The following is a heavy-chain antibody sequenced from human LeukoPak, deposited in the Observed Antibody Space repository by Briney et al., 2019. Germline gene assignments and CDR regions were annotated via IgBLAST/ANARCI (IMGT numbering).Heavy chain of an antibody. CDR2: ISSSSSTI. CDR1: GFTFSSYS. V-gene: IGHV3-48*01. J-gene: IGHJ3*02. CDR3: ARVGAAAGFDI. D-gene: IGHD6-13*01. Sequence: GGSLRLSCAASGFTFSSYSMNWVRQAPGKGLEWVSYISSSSSTIYYADSVKGRFTISRDNAKNSLYLQMNSLRAEDTAVYYCARVGAAAGFDIWGQGTMVTVSS.